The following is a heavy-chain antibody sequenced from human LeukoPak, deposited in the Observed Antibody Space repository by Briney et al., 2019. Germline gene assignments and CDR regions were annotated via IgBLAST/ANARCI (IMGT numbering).Heavy chain of an antibody. CDR2: IIPIFGTA. Sequence: SVKVSCKASGYTFTSYYMHWVRQAPGQGLEWMGGIIPIFGTANYAQKFQGRVTITADESTSTAYMELSSLRSEDTAVYYCARGGEATMIVYYGMDVWGQGTTVTVSS. CDR3: ARGGEATMIVYYGMDV. V-gene: IGHV1-69*13. J-gene: IGHJ6*02. D-gene: IGHD3-22*01. CDR1: GYTFTSYY.